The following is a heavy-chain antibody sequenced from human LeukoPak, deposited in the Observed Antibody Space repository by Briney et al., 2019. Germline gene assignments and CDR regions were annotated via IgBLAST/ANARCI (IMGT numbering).Heavy chain of an antibody. J-gene: IGHJ1*01. CDR1: GFTFDDYA. V-gene: IGHV3-9*01. Sequence: GGSLRLSCAASGFTFDDYAMHWVRQAPGKGLEWVSGISWNSGSMGYADSVKGRFTISRDNAKNSLYLQMNSLRAEDTALYYCAKDMATVTTEYFQHWGQGTLVTVSS. D-gene: IGHD4-17*01. CDR3: AKDMATVTTEYFQH. CDR2: ISWNSGSM.